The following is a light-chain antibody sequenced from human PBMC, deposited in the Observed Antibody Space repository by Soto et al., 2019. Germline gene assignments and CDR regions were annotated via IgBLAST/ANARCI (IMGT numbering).Light chain of an antibody. Sequence: DIVMTQIPLSLSVTPGQPAAISCKSSQSLLHSNGKTYLYWYLQKPGQPPQLLIYEVSNRSTGVTDRFSGSGTGTDFTLKISRVEAEDVGDYYCMQSLQFPLTFGGGTKVEIK. J-gene: IGKJ4*01. CDR2: EVS. V-gene: IGKV2D-29*01. CDR1: QSLLHSNGKTY. CDR3: MQSLQFPLT.